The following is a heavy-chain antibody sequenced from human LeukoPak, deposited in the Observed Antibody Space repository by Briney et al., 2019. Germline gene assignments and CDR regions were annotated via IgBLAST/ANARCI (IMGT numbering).Heavy chain of an antibody. V-gene: IGHV4-59*01. Sequence: SETLSLTCTVSGGSISDYYWTWIRQPPGKGLEWVGYIYYSGSTNYNPSLKSRLTISVDTSKGQFSLKLSSVTAADTAVYYCARGLLGYSSSWLGVAFDIWGQGTMVSVSS. CDR2: IYYSGST. CDR3: ARGLLGYSSSWLGVAFDI. CDR1: GGSISDYY. J-gene: IGHJ3*02. D-gene: IGHD6-13*01.